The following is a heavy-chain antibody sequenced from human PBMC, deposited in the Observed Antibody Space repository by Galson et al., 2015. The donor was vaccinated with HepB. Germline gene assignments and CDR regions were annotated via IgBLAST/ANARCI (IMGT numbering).Heavy chain of an antibody. V-gene: IGHV1-24*01. J-gene: IGHJ4*02. D-gene: IGHD6-13*01. CDR3: ATVRIAAAGTWTPFDY. Sequence: SVTVSCKVSGYTLTELSMHWVRQAPGKGLEWMGGFDPEDGETIYAQKFQGRVTMTEDTSTDTAYMELSSLRSEDTAVYYCATVRIAAAGTWTPFDYWGQGTLVTVSS. CDR2: FDPEDGET. CDR1: GYTLTELS.